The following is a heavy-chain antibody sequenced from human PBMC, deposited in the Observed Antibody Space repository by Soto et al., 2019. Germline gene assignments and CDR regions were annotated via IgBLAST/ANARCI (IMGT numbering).Heavy chain of an antibody. V-gene: IGHV3-33*01. J-gene: IGHJ4*01. CDR2: IWFDGSNR. D-gene: IGHD2-8*01. CDR1: GFTFNNYG. Sequence: PGGSLRLSCVASGFTFNNYGRHWVRQAPGKGLEWEAVIWFDGSNRYYADSVKGRFSISRGDSTNTLYLQMNSLRVEDTAVYYCARDRSLIRHFHHWGHGPLVTVPS. CDR3: ARDRSLIRHFHH.